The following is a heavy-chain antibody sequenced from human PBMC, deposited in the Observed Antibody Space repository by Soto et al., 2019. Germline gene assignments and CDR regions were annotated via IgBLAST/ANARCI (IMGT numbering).Heavy chain of an antibody. D-gene: IGHD3-22*01. Sequence: PGGSLRLSCAASGITFSSYTMSWVRQAPGKGLEWVSSISPSSASIYYADSVKGRFTISRDNAKNSLYLQMNSLRAEDTAVYYCARHYYDSSGYYHDAFDIWGQGTMVTVSS. CDR2: ISPSSASI. CDR3: ARHYYDSSGYYHDAFDI. CDR1: GITFSSYT. J-gene: IGHJ3*02. V-gene: IGHV3-21*04.